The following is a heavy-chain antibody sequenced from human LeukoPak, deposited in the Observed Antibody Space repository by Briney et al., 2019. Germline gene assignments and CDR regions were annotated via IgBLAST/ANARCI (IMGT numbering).Heavy chain of an antibody. Sequence: GGSLRLSCAASGFTFSSYAMSWVRQAPGKGLEWVSAISGSGGSTYCADSVKGRFTISRDNSKNTLYLQMNSLRAEDTAVYYCAKDQSTHDYGDYVPYYYYGMDVWGQGTTVTVSS. V-gene: IGHV3-23*01. J-gene: IGHJ6*02. CDR1: GFTFSSYA. CDR2: ISGSGGST. D-gene: IGHD4-17*01. CDR3: AKDQSTHDYGDYVPYYYYGMDV.